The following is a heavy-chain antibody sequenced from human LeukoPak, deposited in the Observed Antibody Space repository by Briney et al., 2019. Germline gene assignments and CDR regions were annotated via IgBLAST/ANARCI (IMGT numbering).Heavy chain of an antibody. J-gene: IGHJ4*02. CDR3: ARKDDSSGYYVDQ. CDR2: IHYSGRT. CDR1: GGSITSHY. Sequence: SDTLSLTCTVSGGSITSHYWSWLREPPGKGLEWIGYIHYSGRTNYTPSLKSRVTISVDTSKNQVLLNLSSVTAADTAVYYCARKDDSSGYYVDQWGQGTLVTVSA. V-gene: IGHV4-59*07. D-gene: IGHD3-22*01.